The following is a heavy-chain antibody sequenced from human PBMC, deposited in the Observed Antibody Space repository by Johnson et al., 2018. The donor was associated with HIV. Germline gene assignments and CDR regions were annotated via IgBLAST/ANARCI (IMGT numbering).Heavy chain of an antibody. V-gene: IGHV3-20*04. Sequence: VQLVESGGGLVQPGGSLRLSCEASGFTVSSNYMSWVRQAPGKGLEWVSGINWNGGRTGYADSVKGRFTISKDNAKNTLYLQMNSLRAEDTAVYYCARARWEEPIRGAFDIWGQGTMVTVSS. CDR2: INWNGGRT. CDR3: ARARWEEPIRGAFDI. D-gene: IGHD1-14*01. CDR1: GFTVSSNY. J-gene: IGHJ3*02.